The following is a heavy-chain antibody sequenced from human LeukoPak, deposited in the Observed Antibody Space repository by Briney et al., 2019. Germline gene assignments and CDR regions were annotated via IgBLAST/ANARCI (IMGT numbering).Heavy chain of an antibody. CDR3: TRESGSYHGNDY. CDR1: GYTFIDYD. V-gene: IGHV1-2*06. J-gene: IGHJ4*02. D-gene: IGHD1-26*01. CDR2: INPNNGAT. Sequence: ASVRVSCKASGYTFIDYDIHWVRQAPGQGLEWMGRINPNNGATNYAQKLQGRVTITGDTSISTAYMELSSLRSDDTAVYYCTRESGSYHGNDYWGQGTLVTVSS.